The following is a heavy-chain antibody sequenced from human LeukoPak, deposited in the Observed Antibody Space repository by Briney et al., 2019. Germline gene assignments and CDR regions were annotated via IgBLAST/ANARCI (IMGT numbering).Heavy chain of an antibody. J-gene: IGHJ4*02. D-gene: IGHD5-18*01. V-gene: IGHV4-59*01. Sequence: SETLSLTCTVSGGSISSYYWSWIRQPPGKGLEWIGYIYYSGSTNYNPSLKSRVTISVDSSKNQFSLKLSSVTAADTAVYYCARGYSYGSISFDYWGQGTLVTVSS. CDR1: GGSISSYY. CDR2: IYYSGST. CDR3: ARGYSYGSISFDY.